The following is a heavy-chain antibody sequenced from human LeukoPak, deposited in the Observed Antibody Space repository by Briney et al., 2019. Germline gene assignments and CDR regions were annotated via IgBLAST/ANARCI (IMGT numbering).Heavy chain of an antibody. CDR3: ARSGDSGYDFDY. CDR2: IYYSGST. J-gene: IGHJ4*02. V-gene: IGHV4-59*08. CDR1: GGSISSYY. D-gene: IGHD5-12*01. Sequence: SETLSLTCTVSGGSISSYYWSWIRQPPGKGLEWIGYIYYSGSTNYNPSLKSRVTISVDTSKNQFSLKLSSVTAADTAVYYCARSGDSGYDFDYWGQGTLVTLSS.